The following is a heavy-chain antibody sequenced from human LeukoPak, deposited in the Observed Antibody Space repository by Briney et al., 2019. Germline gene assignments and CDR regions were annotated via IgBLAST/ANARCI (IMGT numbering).Heavy chain of an antibody. Sequence: GSLRLSCAASGFTISDYGLVWVCQAPGKGLEWVSGSRSGGANNFYADAVKGRFTISRDNSKNTLYLQMNSLRADDTAVYYCGRDPNGDYLGAFEFWGHGTTVIVSS. V-gene: IGHV3-23*01. J-gene: IGHJ3*01. CDR2: SRSGGANN. D-gene: IGHD4-17*01. CDR1: GFTISDYG. CDR3: GRDPNGDYLGAFEF.